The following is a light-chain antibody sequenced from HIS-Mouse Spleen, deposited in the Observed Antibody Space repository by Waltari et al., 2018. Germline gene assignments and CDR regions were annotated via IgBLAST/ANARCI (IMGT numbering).Light chain of an antibody. J-gene: IGKJ4*01. Sequence: EIVLTQSPGTLSLSPGERATLSCRASQSVSSSYLAWYQQKPGQAPRLLIYGASSRATVIPDRFSGSGSGTDFTLTISRLDPEDFAVYYCQQYGSSPLTFGGGTKVEIK. V-gene: IGKV3-20*01. CDR2: GAS. CDR3: QQYGSSPLT. CDR1: QSVSSSY.